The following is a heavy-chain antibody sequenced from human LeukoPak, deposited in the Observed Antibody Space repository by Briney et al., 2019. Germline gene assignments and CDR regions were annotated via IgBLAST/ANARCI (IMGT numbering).Heavy chain of an antibody. Sequence: GGSLRLSCTASGFTFNNYAMSWVRQAPGKGLEWVSTISGSAVTTHYADSVKGRFTISRDNSKNTLYLQMNSLRAEDAAIYYFAKEGGGAVAGTEWDYWGQGTLVTVSS. V-gene: IGHV3-23*01. J-gene: IGHJ4*02. CDR2: ISGSAVTT. CDR3: AKEGGGAVAGTEWDY. CDR1: GFTFNNYA. D-gene: IGHD6-19*01.